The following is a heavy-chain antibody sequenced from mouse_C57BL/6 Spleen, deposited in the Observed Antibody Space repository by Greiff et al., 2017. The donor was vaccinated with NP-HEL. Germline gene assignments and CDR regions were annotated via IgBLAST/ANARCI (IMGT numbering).Heavy chain of an antibody. J-gene: IGHJ2*01. CDR2: IDPSDSET. Sequence: QVQLQQPGAEPVRPGSSVKLSCKASGYTFTSYWMHWVKQRPIQGLEWIGNIDPSDSETHYNQKFKDKATLTVDKSSSTAYMQLSSLTSEDSAVYYCARGMEYYFDYWGQGTTLTVSS. V-gene: IGHV1-52*01. D-gene: IGHD2-3*01. CDR3: ARGMEYYFDY. CDR1: GYTFTSYW.